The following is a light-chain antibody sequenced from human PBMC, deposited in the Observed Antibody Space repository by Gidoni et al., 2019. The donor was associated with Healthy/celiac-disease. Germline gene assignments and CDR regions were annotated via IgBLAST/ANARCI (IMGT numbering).Light chain of an antibody. J-gene: IGKJ4*01. Sequence: IQMTQSQSSLSASVADRVTNTCRARQGISNSLAWYQQQPGKVPKLLIYAASPLHAGVPSRFSCRGSGAGFSLTICSLQPEDFATYFCQKYNSAPLTFGGGTKVEIK. CDR3: QKYNSAPLT. CDR2: AAS. CDR1: QGISNS. V-gene: IGKV1-27*01.